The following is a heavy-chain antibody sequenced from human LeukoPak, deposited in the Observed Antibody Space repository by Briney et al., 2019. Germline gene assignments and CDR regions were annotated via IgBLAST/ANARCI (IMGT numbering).Heavy chain of an antibody. D-gene: IGHD2-15*01. V-gene: IGHV4-59*08. J-gene: IGHJ4*02. Sequence: PSETLSLTCTVSGGSISGYYWSRIRQPPGKALQWIGYIHYGGNTDYNPSLKSRITISLDMSKNQFSLQLNSVTAADTAVYYCTRHDCTGGRCYADFDYWGQGTLVTVSS. CDR3: TRHDCTGGRCYADFDY. CDR1: GGSISGYY. CDR2: IHYGGNT.